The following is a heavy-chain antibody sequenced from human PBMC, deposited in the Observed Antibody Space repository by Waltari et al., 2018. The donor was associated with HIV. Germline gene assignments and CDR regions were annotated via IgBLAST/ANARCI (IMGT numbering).Heavy chain of an antibody. CDR1: GFTFTNYA. CDR3: AKDDSTGSSGYYPFHY. D-gene: IGHD3-22*01. Sequence: EVQLVESGGGLVQPGGSLRLSCAASGFTFTNYAMNWVSQAPGKGLELVSGIRGSGGSTYYADSVKGRFTISRDNSKNTLYLQMNSLRAEDTAVYYCAKDDSTGSSGYYPFHYWGQGTLITVSS. CDR2: IRGSGGST. V-gene: IGHV3-23*04. J-gene: IGHJ4*02.